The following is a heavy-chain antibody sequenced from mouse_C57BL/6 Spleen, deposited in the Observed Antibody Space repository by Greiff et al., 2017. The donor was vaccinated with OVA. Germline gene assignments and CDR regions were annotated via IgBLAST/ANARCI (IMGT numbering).Heavy chain of an antibody. CDR1: GFTFSDYY. V-gene: IGHV5-16*01. CDR3: ARHYDYGFDY. D-gene: IGHD2-4*01. J-gene: IGHJ2*01. Sequence: DVQLVESEGGLVQPGSSMKLSCTASGFTFSDYYMAWVRQVPEKGLEWVANINYDGSSTYYLDSLKSRFIISRDNAKNILYLQMSSLKSEDTATYYCARHYDYGFDYWGQGTTLTVSS. CDR2: INYDGSST.